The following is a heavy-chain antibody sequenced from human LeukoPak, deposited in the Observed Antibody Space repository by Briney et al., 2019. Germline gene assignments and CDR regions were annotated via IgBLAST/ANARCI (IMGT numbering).Heavy chain of an antibody. J-gene: IGHJ4*02. V-gene: IGHV1-69*04. CDR3: AAGKPAGDYTFDY. CDR1: GGTFSSYA. Sequence: SVKVSCKASGGTFSSYAISWVRQAPGQGLEWMGRIIPILGIANYAQKFQGRVTITADKSTSTAYMELSSLRSEDTAVYYCAAGKPAGDYTFDYWGQGTLVTVSS. D-gene: IGHD4-17*01. CDR2: IIPILGIA.